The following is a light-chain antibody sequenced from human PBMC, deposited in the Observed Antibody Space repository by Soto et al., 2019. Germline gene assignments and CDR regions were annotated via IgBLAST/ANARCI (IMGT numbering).Light chain of an antibody. V-gene: IGKV2-28*01. CDR2: LGS. CDR3: MQGLQTPQT. Sequence: DIVMTQSPLSLPVTPGESASMSCRSSQSLLHSNGNSYLDWYLQKPGQSPHFLIYLGSHRASGVPDGFSGSGSGTDFTLKISRVEAEDVGVYYCMQGLQTPQTFGQGTKVEIK. J-gene: IGKJ1*01. CDR1: QSLLHSNGNSY.